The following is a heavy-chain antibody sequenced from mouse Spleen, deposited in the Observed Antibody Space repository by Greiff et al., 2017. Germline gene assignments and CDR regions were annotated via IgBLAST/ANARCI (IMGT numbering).Heavy chain of an antibody. CDR2: ISSGGSYT. V-gene: IGHV5-9-4*01. CDR3: ARAYGDYESWFAY. D-gene: IGHD2-13*01. J-gene: IGHJ3*01. CDR1: GFTFSSYA. Sequence: EVKVVESGGGLVKPGGSLKLSCAASGFTFSSYAMSWVRQSPEKRLEWVAEISSGGSYTYYPDTVTGRFTISRDNAKNTLYLEMSSLRSEDTAMYYCARAYGDYESWFAYWGQGTLVTVSA.